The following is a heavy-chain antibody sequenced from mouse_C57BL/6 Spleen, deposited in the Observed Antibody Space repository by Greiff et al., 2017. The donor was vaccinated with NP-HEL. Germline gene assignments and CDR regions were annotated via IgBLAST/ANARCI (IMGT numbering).Heavy chain of an antibody. CDR2: INPNNGGT. J-gene: IGHJ3*01. Sequence: EVQLQQSGPELVKPGASVKISCKASGYTFTDYYMNWVKQSHGKSLEWIGDINPNNGGTSYNQKFKGKATLTVDKSSSTAYMELRSLTSEDAAVYYCARYSPAWFAYWGQGTLVTVSA. V-gene: IGHV1-26*01. CDR1: GYTFTDYY. D-gene: IGHD2-12*01. CDR3: ARYSPAWFAY.